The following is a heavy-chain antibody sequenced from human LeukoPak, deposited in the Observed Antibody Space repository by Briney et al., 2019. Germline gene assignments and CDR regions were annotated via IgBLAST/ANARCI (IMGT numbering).Heavy chain of an antibody. CDR1: GGSISSSSYY. Sequence: PSETLSLTCTVSGGSISSSSYYWGWIRQPPGKGLEWIGSIYYSGSTYYNPSLKSRVTISVDTSKNQFSLKLSSVTAADTAVYYCARHSSGGLDAFDIWGQGTMVTVSS. V-gene: IGHV4-39*01. CDR3: ARHSSGGLDAFDI. CDR2: IYYSGST. J-gene: IGHJ3*02. D-gene: IGHD6-19*01.